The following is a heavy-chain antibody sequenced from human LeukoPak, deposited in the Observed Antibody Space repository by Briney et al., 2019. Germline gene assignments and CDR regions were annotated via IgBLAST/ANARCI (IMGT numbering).Heavy chain of an antibody. V-gene: IGHV4-4*07. CDR3: AREWNPSGWVDYFDS. D-gene: IGHD1-1*01. CDR2: IYTSGST. CDR1: GGSISSNY. Sequence: SETLSLTCSVSGGSISSNYWSWIRQTAGKGLEWIGRIYTSGSTKYNPSLKSRVTMSVDTSKNQFSLKLSSVTSTDTAVYYCAREWNPSGWVDYFDSWGQGTLVSVSS. J-gene: IGHJ4*02.